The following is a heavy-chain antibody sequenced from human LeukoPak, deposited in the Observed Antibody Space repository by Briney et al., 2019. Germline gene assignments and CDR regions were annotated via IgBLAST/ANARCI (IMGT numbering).Heavy chain of an antibody. CDR3: AFNYDYVWGSYRLY. D-gene: IGHD3-16*02. J-gene: IGHJ4*02. Sequence: GASLRLSCAASGFTFSSYAMSWVRHAPGKGLEWVSAISGSGGSTYYADSVKGRFTISRDNSKNTLYLQMNSQRGEDTAVYYCAFNYDYVWGSYRLYWGQGTLVTVSS. CDR2: ISGSGGST. V-gene: IGHV3-23*01. CDR1: GFTFSSYA.